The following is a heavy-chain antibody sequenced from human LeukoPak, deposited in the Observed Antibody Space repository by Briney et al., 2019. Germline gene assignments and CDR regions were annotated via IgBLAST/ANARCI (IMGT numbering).Heavy chain of an antibody. J-gene: IGHJ4*02. V-gene: IGHV4-59*01. D-gene: IGHD5-24*01. Sequence: SETLSLTCTVSGGSISSYYWSWIRRPPGKGLEWIGYIYYSGSTNYNPSLKSRVTISVDTSKNQFSLKLSSVTAADTAVYYCARDGRWGFEMGYFDYWGQGTLVTVSS. CDR3: ARDGRWGFEMGYFDY. CDR2: IYYSGST. CDR1: GGSISSYY.